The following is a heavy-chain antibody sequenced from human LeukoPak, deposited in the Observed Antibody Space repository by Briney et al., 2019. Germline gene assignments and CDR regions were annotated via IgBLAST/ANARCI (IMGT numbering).Heavy chain of an antibody. CDR3: AEGYCSGGSCHGIDY. J-gene: IGHJ4*02. D-gene: IGHD2-15*01. V-gene: IGHV1-69*04. Sequence: GASVKVSCKASGGTFSSYAISWVRQAPGQGLEWMGRIIPILGIANYAQKFQGRVTITADKSTSTAYMELSSLRSEDTAVYYCAEGYCSGGSCHGIDYWGQGTLVTVSS. CDR1: GGTFSSYA. CDR2: IIPILGIA.